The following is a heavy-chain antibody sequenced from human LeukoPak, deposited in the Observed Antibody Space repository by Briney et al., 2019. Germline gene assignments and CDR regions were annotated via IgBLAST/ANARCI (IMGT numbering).Heavy chain of an antibody. D-gene: IGHD3-16*01. CDR3: TFGSYYYYAMDV. Sequence: GGALRLSCTASGFTFGDYAMSWVRQAPGKGLEWVGFIRSKAYGGTTEYAASVKGRFTISRDDSKSIAYLQMNSLKTEDAAIYYCTFGSYYYYAMDVWGQGTTVTVSS. CDR1: GFTFGDYA. V-gene: IGHV3-49*04. CDR2: IRSKAYGGTT. J-gene: IGHJ6*02.